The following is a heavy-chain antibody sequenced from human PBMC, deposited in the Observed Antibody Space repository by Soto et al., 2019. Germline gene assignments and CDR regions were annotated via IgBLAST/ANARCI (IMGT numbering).Heavy chain of an antibody. J-gene: IGHJ6*02. V-gene: IGHV3-21*01. D-gene: IGHD2-2*01. CDR3: ARGHCSRTSCYTGGYYYYPMDV. CDR1: GFTLSAHT. CDR2: ISSDCRYI. Sequence: PGGSLRLSCAASGFTLSAHTMNWVRQAPGKGLEWVSSISSDCRYIYYADSVKGRFTISRDNARNSLDLQMNNLRAEDTAVYHCARGHCSRTSCYTGGYYYYPMDVWGQGTTVTV.